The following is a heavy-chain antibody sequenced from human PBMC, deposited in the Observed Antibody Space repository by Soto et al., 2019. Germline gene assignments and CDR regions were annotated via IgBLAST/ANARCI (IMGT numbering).Heavy chain of an antibody. CDR1: GFNFVNLA. Sequence: PKRVPYAAAGFNFVNLARTCIRKKTEKGLEWVSAISGSGGSTYYADSVKGRFTISRDNSKDTLYLQINSLRAEDTAVYYCAKPARPVLGWLLSARAGFGYCGQGTLVTVSS. CDR3: AKPARPVLGWLLSARAGFGY. J-gene: IGHJ4*02. D-gene: IGHD3-3*01. CDR2: ISGSGGST. V-gene: IGHV3-23*01.